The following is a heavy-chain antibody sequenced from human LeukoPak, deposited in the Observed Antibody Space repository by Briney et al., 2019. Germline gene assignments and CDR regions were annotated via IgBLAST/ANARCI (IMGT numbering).Heavy chain of an antibody. V-gene: IGHV4-59*12. CDR2: GHSSGST. J-gene: IGHJ5*02. D-gene: IGHD3-10*01. Sequence: VKPSETLSLTCTVSGSSISSSYWSWIRQPPGTGLEYIGYGHSSGSTNYNPSLKSRVSISVDTSKNQFSLKMDSVTAADTAVYYCARGKFYGSGSNWFDPWGQGILVTVSS. CDR1: GSSISSSY. CDR3: ARGKFYGSGSNWFDP.